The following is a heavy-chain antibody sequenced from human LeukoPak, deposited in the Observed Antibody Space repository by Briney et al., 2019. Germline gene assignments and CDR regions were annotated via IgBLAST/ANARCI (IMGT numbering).Heavy chain of an antibody. J-gene: IGHJ6*02. CDR2: ISAYNGNT. V-gene: IGHV1-18*01. CDR3: ARDVGDGYKYYYGMDV. CDR1: GYTFTSYG. D-gene: IGHD5-24*01. Sequence: ASVKVSCKASGYTFTSYGISWVRQAPGQGLEWMGWISAYNGNTNYAQKLQGRVTMTTDTSTSTAYMELRSLRSDDTAVYYCARDVGDGYKYYYGMDVWGQGTTVTVSS.